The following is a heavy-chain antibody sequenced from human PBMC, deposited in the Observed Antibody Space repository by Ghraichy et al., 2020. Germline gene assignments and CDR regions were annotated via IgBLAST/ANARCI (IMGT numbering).Heavy chain of an antibody. D-gene: IGHD3-10*01. CDR2: INHSGST. CDR1: GGSFSGYY. CDR3: ARGSLHYRAGVYGSGRLPRFDP. V-gene: IGHV4-34*01. J-gene: IGHJ5*02. Sequence: SETLSLTCAVYGGSFSGYYWSWIRQPPGKGLEWIGEINHSGSTNYNPSLKSRVTISVDTSKNQFSLKLSSVTAADTAVYYCARGSLHYRAGVYGSGRLPRFDPWGQGTLVTVSS.